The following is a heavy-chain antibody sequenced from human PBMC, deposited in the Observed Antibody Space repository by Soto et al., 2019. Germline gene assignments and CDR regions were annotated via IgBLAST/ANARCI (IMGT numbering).Heavy chain of an antibody. CDR1: GFSINTYW. CDR3: AASDISNF. V-gene: IGHV3-7*03. CDR2: INPAGNVK. J-gene: IGHJ4*02. D-gene: IGHD2-15*01. Sequence: GGSLRLSCSGFGFSINTYWMNWVRQTPDKGLEWVANINPAGNVKTYVDPVKGRFIVSRDNTRNSLDLQMNSLRVDDSALYFCAASDISNFWGQGILVTVSS.